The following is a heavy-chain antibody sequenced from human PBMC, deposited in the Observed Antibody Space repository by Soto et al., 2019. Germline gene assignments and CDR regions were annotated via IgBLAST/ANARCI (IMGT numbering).Heavy chain of an antibody. Sequence: KPGGSLRLSCAASGFTFSSYSMNWVRQAPGKGLEWVSSISSSSSYIYYADSVKGRFTISRDNAKNSLYLQMNSVRAEDTAVYYCAREVATIRGNYYYGMDVWGQGTTVTVSS. CDR1: GFTFSSYS. D-gene: IGHD5-12*01. V-gene: IGHV3-21*01. CDR2: ISSSSSYI. CDR3: AREVATIRGNYYYGMDV. J-gene: IGHJ6*02.